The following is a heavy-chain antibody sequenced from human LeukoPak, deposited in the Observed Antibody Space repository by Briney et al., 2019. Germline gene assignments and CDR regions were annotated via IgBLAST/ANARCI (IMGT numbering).Heavy chain of an antibody. CDR1: GFTFSSYG. J-gene: IGHJ4*02. Sequence: GGSLRLSCAASGFTFSSYGMHWVRQAPGKGLEWVAFIRYDGSSKYYADSVKGRFTISRDNSKNTLYLQMNSLRAEDTAVYYCAKSSPFVVVPAAIINWGQGTLVTVSS. D-gene: IGHD2-2*01. CDR3: AKSSPFVVVPAAIIN. V-gene: IGHV3-30*02. CDR2: IRYDGSSK.